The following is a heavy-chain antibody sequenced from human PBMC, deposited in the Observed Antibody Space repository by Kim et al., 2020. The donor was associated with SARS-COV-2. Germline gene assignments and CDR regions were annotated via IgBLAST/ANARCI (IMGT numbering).Heavy chain of an antibody. V-gene: IGHV6-1*01. D-gene: IGHD3-16*01. Sequence: SVKSRLSINPETSKNQFSLQLNSVTPEDTAVYYCARDTPGQKAYDIWGQGTMVTVSS. J-gene: IGHJ3*02. CDR3: ARDTPGQKAYDI.